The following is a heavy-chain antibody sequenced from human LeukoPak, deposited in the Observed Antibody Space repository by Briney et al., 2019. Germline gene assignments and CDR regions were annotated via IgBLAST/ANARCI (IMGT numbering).Heavy chain of an antibody. D-gene: IGHD3-22*01. J-gene: IGHJ4*02. CDR1: GFTFSSYW. CDR3: ARGTYYYDSSGHEVGY. CDR2: IKQDGSEK. Sequence: GGSLRLSCAASGFTFSSYWMSWVRQAPGKGLERVANIKQDGSEKYYVDSVKGRFTISRDNAKNSLYLQMNSLRAEDTAVYYCARGTYYYDSSGHEVGYWGQGTLVTVSS. V-gene: IGHV3-7*01.